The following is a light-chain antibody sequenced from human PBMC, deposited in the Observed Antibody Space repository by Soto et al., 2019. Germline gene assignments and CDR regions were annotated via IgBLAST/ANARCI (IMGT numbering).Light chain of an antibody. V-gene: IGKV1-39*01. J-gene: IGKJ2*01. CDR3: QQSYSTPLYT. CDR2: AAS. Sequence: DIQMTQSPSSLSASVGDRVTITCRASQSISSYLNWYQQKPGKAPKLLIYAASSLQSGVPSRFSGSGSGTDFTLTISSLQPEAFATYYCQQSYSTPLYTFGQWTKLEIK. CDR1: QSISSY.